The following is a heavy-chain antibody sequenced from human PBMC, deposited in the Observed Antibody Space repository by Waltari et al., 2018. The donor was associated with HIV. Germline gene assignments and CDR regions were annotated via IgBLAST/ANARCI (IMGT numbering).Heavy chain of an antibody. D-gene: IGHD6-13*01. CDR1: GFTFSDYS. CDR3: ARDSRGTSWSLNWFDP. CDR2: ISSSGSFI. J-gene: IGHJ5*02. V-gene: IGHV3-21*02. Sequence: EVQLVDSGGGLVKPGGSLRLSCAASGFTFSDYSMNWVRQSPGKGLEWVSSISSSGSFIYYADSVKVRFTISRDNAQNSMYLQMNNLRADDSAMYYCARDSRGTSWSLNWFDPWGQGTLVTVSS.